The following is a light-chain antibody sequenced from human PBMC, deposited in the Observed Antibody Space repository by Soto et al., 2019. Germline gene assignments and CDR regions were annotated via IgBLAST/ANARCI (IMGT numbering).Light chain of an antibody. CDR1: QSVGSN. Sequence: EIILTQSPVTLSVSPGERATLSCRASQSVGSNLAWYQEKGGQPPRLLIYGASSRATGVPARFSGGGSGTEFTLTIANLQSEDFPVYYCQQYDNWPPWTFGQGTKVEI. V-gene: IGKV3-15*01. CDR2: GAS. J-gene: IGKJ1*01. CDR3: QQYDNWPPWT.